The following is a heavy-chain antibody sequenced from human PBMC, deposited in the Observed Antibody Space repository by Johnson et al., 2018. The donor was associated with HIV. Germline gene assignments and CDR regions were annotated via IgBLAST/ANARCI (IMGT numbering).Heavy chain of an antibody. V-gene: IGHV3-7*01. D-gene: IGHD3-3*01. CDR1: GFTFSSYW. J-gene: IGHJ3*02. CDR3: ARARDYNFWSPATDI. Sequence: VQLVESGGGLVQPGGSLRLSCAASGFTFSSYWMSWVRQAPGKGLEWVAHIKQAGSETYYVDSVKGRFTISRDNAKNSLYLQMNSLRAEDTAVYYCARARDYNFWSPATDIWGQGTMVTVSS. CDR2: IKQAGSET.